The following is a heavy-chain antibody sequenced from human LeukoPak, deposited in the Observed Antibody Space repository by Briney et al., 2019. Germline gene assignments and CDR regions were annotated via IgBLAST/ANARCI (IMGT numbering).Heavy chain of an antibody. CDR3: AGLGYDILTGYADGVFDY. J-gene: IGHJ4*02. CDR1: GFTFSSYS. Sequence: GRSLRLSCAASGFTFSSYSMNWVRQAPGKGLEWVSSISSSSSYIYYADSVKGRFTISRDNAKNSLYLQMNSLRAEDTAVYYCAGLGYDILTGYADGVFDYWGQGTLVTVSS. D-gene: IGHD3-9*01. CDR2: ISSSSSYI. V-gene: IGHV3-21*01.